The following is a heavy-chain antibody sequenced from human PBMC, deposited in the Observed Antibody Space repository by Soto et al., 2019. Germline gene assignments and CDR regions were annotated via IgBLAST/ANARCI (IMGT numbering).Heavy chain of an antibody. D-gene: IGHD3-10*01. CDR1: GHSIISGCY. Sequence: PSETLSLTCAVSGHSIISGCYLVLIRHPPGKGLEWIGSFYHSGSTYYNPSLKSRVTISVDTSKNQFSLKLSSVTAADTAVYYCARGEYYGSGNYFDYWGQGTLVTVSS. V-gene: IGHV4-38-2*01. J-gene: IGHJ4*02. CDR3: ARGEYYGSGNYFDY. CDR2: FYHSGST.